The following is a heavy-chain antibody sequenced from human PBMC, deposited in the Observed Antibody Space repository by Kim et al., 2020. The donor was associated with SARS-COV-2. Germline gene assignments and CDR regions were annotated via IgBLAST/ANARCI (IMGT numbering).Heavy chain of an antibody. CDR3: ARGPLGLYDSSGYYFDY. J-gene: IGHJ4*01. CDR1: GGSFSGYY. V-gene: IGHV4-34*01. Sequence: SETLSLTCAVYGGSFSGYYWSWIRQPPGKGLEWIGEINHSGSTNYNPSLKSRVTISVDTSKNQFSLKLSSVTAADTAVYYCARGPLGLYDSSGYYFDYWG. CDR2: INHSGST. D-gene: IGHD3-22*01.